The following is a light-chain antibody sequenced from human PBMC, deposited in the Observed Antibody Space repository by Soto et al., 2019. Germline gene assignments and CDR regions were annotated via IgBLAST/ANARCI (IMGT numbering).Light chain of an antibody. CDR3: HQYAGSRT. V-gene: IGKV3-20*01. Sequence: EIVLTQSPVTLSLSPGERATLSCRASQSVSSRYFAWYQQKPGQAPRLLIYAASSRAAGIPDRFSGSGSGTDFSLTISRLEHEDFAVYYCHQYAGSRTFGPGTKVE. CDR2: AAS. J-gene: IGKJ1*01. CDR1: QSVSSRY.